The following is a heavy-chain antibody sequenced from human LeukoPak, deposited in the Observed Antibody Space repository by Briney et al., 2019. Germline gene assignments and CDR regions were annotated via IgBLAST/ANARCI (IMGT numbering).Heavy chain of an antibody. CDR1: GGTFSSYA. J-gene: IGHJ6*04. Sequence: SVKVSCKASGGTFSSYAISLVRQAPGQGLEWMGGIIPIFGTANYAQKFQGRVTITTDESTSTAYMELSSLRSEDTAVYYCARDGAAAWVMDVWGKGTTVTVSS. V-gene: IGHV1-69*05. D-gene: IGHD6-13*01. CDR2: IIPIFGTA. CDR3: ARDGAAAWVMDV.